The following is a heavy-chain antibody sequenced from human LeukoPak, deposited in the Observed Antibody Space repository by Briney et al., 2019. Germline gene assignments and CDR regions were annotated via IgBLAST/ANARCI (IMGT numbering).Heavy chain of an antibody. CDR1: GFTFSSYA. D-gene: IGHD2-2*01. CDR2: ISYDGSNK. CDR3: ARAGPVVPAARNYYYYYGMDV. V-gene: IGHV3-30-3*01. J-gene: IGHJ6*02. Sequence: GGSLRLSCAASGFTFSSYAMHWVRQAPGKGLEWVAVISYDGSNKYYADSVKGRFTISRDNSKNTLYLQMNSLRAEDTAVYYCARAGPVVPAARNYYYYYGMDVWGQGTTVTVSS.